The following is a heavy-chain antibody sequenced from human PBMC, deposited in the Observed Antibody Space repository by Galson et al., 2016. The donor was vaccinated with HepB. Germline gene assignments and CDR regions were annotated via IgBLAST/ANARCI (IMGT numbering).Heavy chain of an antibody. CDR3: TADIPNVGSGYNDFDF. CDR2: IKSKVDGGPE. V-gene: IGHV3-15*01. Sequence: SLRLSCAASGFSFSHPFSNAFKNAWMSWVRQAPGKGLEWVGRIKSKVDGGPEHYAAPVKGRFTVSRDDSKDMLYLQMDSLKTEDTAVYYCTADIPNVGSGYNDFDFWGQGTLVTVSS. CDR1: GFSFSHPFSNAFKNAW. D-gene: IGHD5-12*01. J-gene: IGHJ4*02.